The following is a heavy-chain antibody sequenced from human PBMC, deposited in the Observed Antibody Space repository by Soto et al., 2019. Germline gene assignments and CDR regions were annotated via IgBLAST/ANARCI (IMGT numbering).Heavy chain of an antibody. CDR3: ASRLGYCSSTSCYSEEYYYYGMDV. CDR2: INPNSGGT. Sequence: VKVSCKASGYTFTGYYMHWVRQAPGQGLEWMGWINPNSGGTNYAQKFQGRVTMTRDTSISTAYMELSRLRSDDTAVYYCASRLGYCSSTSCYSEEYYYYGMDVWGQGTTVTVSS. D-gene: IGHD2-2*02. J-gene: IGHJ6*02. CDR1: GYTFTGYY. V-gene: IGHV1-2*02.